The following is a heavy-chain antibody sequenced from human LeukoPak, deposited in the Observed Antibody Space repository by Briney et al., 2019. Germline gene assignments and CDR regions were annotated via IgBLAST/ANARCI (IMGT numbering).Heavy chain of an antibody. D-gene: IGHD2-2*01. J-gene: IGHJ4*02. CDR1: GLTFSSYA. V-gene: IGHV3-23*01. CDR2: ISGSGGST. CDR3: AKDSTGYCSSTSCYGLFDY. Sequence: GGSLRLSCAASGLTFSSYAMSWVRQAPGKGLEWVSAISGSGGSTYYADSVKGRFTISRDNSKNTLYLQMNSLRAEDTAVYYCAKDSTGYCSSTSCYGLFDYWGQGTLVTVSS.